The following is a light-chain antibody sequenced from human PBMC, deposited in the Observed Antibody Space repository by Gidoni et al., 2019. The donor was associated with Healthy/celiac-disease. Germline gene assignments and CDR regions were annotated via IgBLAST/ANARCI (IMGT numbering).Light chain of an antibody. Sequence: EIVITPSPANLSVSPGERATLSCRASQSVSSNLAWYQQKPGQAPRLLIDGASTRATGIPARFSGSGSGTEFTLNISSLQSEDCAVYYCQQYNNWPTLTFGGGTKVEIK. CDR3: QQYNNWPTLT. CDR2: GAS. V-gene: IGKV3-15*01. J-gene: IGKJ4*01. CDR1: QSVSSN.